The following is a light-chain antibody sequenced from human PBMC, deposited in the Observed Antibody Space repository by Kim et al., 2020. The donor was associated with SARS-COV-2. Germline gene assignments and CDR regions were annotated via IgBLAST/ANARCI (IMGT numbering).Light chain of an antibody. J-gene: IGKJ2*01. CDR2: GAS. CDR1: QSVSSN. V-gene: IGKV3-15*01. Sequence: EIVMTQSPATLSVSPGERATLSCRASQSVSSNLAWYQQKPGQAPRLLIYGASTRATGIPARFSGSGSGTEFTLTISSLQSEDFAVYYCQHYTNLPPSYTFGQGTKLEI. CDR3: QHYTNLPPSYT.